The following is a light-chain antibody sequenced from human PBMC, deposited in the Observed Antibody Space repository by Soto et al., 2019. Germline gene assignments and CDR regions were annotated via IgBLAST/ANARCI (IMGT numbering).Light chain of an antibody. Sequence: QSVLTQPPSTSGTPGQRVTISCSGSSSNIGGNTVSWYKQLPGTAPKLLIYSDNQRPSGVPDRFSGSKSGTSASLAISGLQSEDEADYYCGSYTTVTWLFGGGTKVTVL. CDR2: SDN. CDR3: GSYTTVTWL. J-gene: IGLJ3*02. CDR1: SSNIGGNT. V-gene: IGLV1-44*01.